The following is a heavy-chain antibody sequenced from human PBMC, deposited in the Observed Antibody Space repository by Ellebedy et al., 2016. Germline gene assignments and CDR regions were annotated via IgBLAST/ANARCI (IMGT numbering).Heavy chain of an antibody. CDR1: GGSFSGYY. J-gene: IGHJ3*02. D-gene: IGHD6-19*01. CDR2: INHSGST. CDR3: ARGHGIAVAGTKPYDAFDI. V-gene: IGHV4-34*01. Sequence: SETLSLXCAVYGGSFSGYYWCWIRQPPRTGPVWIGEINHSGSTNYNPSLKSRVTISVDTSKNQFSLKLSSVTAADTAVYYCARGHGIAVAGTKPYDAFDIWGQGTMVTVSS.